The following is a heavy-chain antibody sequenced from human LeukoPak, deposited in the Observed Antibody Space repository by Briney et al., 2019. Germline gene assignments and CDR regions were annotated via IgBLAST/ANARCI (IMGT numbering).Heavy chain of an antibody. D-gene: IGHD6-13*01. V-gene: IGHV3-20*01. CDR1: GFTFDDYG. J-gene: IGHJ6*02. CDR3: ARDPGYSSSWGTNGALYYYGMDV. CDR2: INWNGGST. Sequence: GGSLRLSCAASGFTFDDYGMSWVRQAPGKGLEWVSGINWNGGSTGYADSVKGRFTISRDNAKNSLYLQMNSLRAEDTALYHCARDPGYSSSWGTNGALYYYGMDVWGQGTTVTVSS.